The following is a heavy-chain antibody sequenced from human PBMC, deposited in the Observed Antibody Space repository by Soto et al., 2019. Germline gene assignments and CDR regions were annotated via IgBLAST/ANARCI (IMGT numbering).Heavy chain of an antibody. D-gene: IGHD2-15*01. Sequence: SETLSLTCTVSGGSISSYYWSWIRQPPGKVLEWIGYIYYSGSTNYNPSLKSRVTISIDTSKNQFSLKLSSVSAADTAVYYCAREGSSSPEYFDFWGPGTLVTVSS. CDR1: GGSISSYY. CDR2: IYYSGST. J-gene: IGHJ4*02. V-gene: IGHV4-59*12. CDR3: AREGSSSPEYFDF.